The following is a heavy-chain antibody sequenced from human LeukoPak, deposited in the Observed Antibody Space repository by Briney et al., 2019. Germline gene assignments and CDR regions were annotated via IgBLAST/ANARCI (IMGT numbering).Heavy chain of an antibody. V-gene: IGHV3-23*01. Sequence: GGSLRLSCVASGFDFSSHAMTWVRQAPGKGLGWVSSFNDTGSSTYYADSVKGRFTISRDNSKNTLYLQMTNLRAEDTAVYFCAKDLLRIYWRTFDSWGQGALVIVSS. CDR1: GFDFSSHA. J-gene: IGHJ4*02. CDR3: AKDLLRIYWRTFDS. D-gene: IGHD3-10*01. CDR2: FNDTGSST.